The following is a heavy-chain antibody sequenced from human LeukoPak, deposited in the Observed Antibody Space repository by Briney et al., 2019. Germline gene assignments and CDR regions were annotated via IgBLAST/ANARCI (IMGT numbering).Heavy chain of an antibody. CDR3: ARDRHTAMVYYYYYMDV. D-gene: IGHD5-18*01. V-gene: IGHV3-21*04. J-gene: IGHJ6*03. CDR2: ISPSSHYI. CDR1: GFTFSNYS. Sequence: GGSLRLSCAGSGFTFSNYSINWVRQAPGKGLEWVSSISPSSHYIYYADSERGRFTISRDNARNSLYLQMNSLRDEDTAVYYCARDRHTAMVYYYYYMDVWGTGTTVTVSS.